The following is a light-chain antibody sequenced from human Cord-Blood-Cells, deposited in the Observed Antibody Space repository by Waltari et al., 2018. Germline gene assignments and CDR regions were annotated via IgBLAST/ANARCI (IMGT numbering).Light chain of an antibody. CDR2: GNS. J-gene: IGLJ1*01. V-gene: IGLV1-40*01. Sequence: QSVLTPPPPVSAVPGQTVTISCTGSSSHLEDGSDVHWSQQLPGTAPKLLIYGNSNRPSGVPDRFSGSKSGTSASLAITGLQAEDEADYYCQSYDSSLSGSKVFGTGTKVTVL. CDR3: QSYDSSLSGSKV. CDR1: SSHLEDGSD.